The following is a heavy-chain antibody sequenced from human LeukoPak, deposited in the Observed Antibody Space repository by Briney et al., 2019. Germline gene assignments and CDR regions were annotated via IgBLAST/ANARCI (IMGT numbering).Heavy chain of an antibody. Sequence: GGSLRLSCAASGFTFSSYAMSWVRQAPGKGLEWVSAISGSGGSTYYADSVKGRFTISRDNSKNTLYLQMNSLGAEDTAVYYCAKDNYDILTGYYGYWGQGTLVTVSS. CDR3: AKDNYDILTGYYGY. CDR2: ISGSGGST. CDR1: GFTFSSYA. V-gene: IGHV3-23*01. D-gene: IGHD3-9*01. J-gene: IGHJ4*02.